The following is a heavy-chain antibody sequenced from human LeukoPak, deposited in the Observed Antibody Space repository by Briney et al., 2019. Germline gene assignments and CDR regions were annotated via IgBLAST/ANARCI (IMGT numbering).Heavy chain of an antibody. D-gene: IGHD1-26*01. CDR1: GFTFDDYA. Sequence: PGGSLRLSCAASGFTFDDYAMHWVQQAPGKGLEWVSGISWNSGSIGYADSVKGRFTISRDNAKNSLYLQMNSLRAEDTAVYYCARDLLNEWELLQIFDYWGQGTLVTVSS. CDR2: ISWNSGSI. J-gene: IGHJ4*02. V-gene: IGHV3-9*01. CDR3: ARDLLNEWELLQIFDY.